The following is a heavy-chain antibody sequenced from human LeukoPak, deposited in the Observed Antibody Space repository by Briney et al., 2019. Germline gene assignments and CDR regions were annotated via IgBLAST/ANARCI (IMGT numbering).Heavy chain of an antibody. CDR1: GFTFSSYG. J-gene: IGHJ4*02. V-gene: IGHV3-23*01. D-gene: IGHD2-2*01. CDR2: ISGSGGST. Sequence: PGGSLRLSCAASGFTFSSYGMHWVRQAPGKGLEWVSAISGSGGSTYYADSVKGRFTISRDNSKNTLYLQMNSLRAEDTAVYYCAKFLARSTSWWNRREADYFDYWGQGTLVTVSS. CDR3: AKFLARSTSWWNRREADYFDY.